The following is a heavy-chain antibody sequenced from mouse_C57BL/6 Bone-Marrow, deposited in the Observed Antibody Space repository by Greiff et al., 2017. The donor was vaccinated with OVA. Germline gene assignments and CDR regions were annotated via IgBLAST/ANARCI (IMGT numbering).Heavy chain of an antibody. J-gene: IGHJ3*01. CDR1: GFSFSDYG. Sequence: DVLLVESGGGLVQPGGSLKLSCAASGFSFSDYGMAWVRQAPRKGPEWVAFISNLAYSIYYADTLTGRFTISRENSKNTLYLEMSSLRSEDTAMYYCARQGGSPFAYWGKGTLVTVSA. V-gene: IGHV5-15*01. CDR2: ISNLAYSI. CDR3: ARQGGSPFAY.